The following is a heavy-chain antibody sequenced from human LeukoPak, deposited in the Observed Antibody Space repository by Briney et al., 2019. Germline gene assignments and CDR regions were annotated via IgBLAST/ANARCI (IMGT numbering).Heavy chain of an antibody. V-gene: IGHV1-18*01. D-gene: IGHD2-2*01. CDR2: ISAYNGNT. CDR3: ARGALTVPAAALTTYYYYYIDV. J-gene: IGHJ6*03. Sequence: PGACVEVFCKASGYTFTSCGISWVREARGQGLEGMGWISAYNGNTNYAQKLQGRVTMTTDTSTSTAYMELRSLRSDDTAVYYCARGALTVPAAALTTYYYYYIDVSGTGTTVTVSS. CDR1: GYTFTSCG.